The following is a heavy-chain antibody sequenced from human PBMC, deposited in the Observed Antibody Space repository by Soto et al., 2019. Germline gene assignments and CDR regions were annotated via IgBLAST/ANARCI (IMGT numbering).Heavy chain of an antibody. CDR2: IYWDDDK. J-gene: IGHJ4*02. Sequence: QITLRESGPTRVKPTQTLTLTCTFSGFSLSARPVAVGWIRQPPGKALERLALIYWDDDKRYSPSLMSRLTITKDPSKNQVGLTMTNMDPLNTAIYYCVHRAGIDGNWNGGYFDYWGQGALVTVSS. V-gene: IGHV2-5*02. D-gene: IGHD1-1*01. CDR3: VHRAGIDGNWNGGYFDY. CDR1: GFSLSARPVA.